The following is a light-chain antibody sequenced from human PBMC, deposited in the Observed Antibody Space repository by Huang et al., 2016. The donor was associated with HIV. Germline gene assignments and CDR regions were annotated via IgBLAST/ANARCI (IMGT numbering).Light chain of an antibody. CDR3: LQYDNFPYT. CDR1: QDISDY. J-gene: IGKJ2*01. V-gene: IGKV1-33*01. Sequence: DVQMTQSPSSLSASVGDRVTITCQASQDISDYLNWYQQKPGKAPKVLIHDATNLATGVPSRFSGGGSGTDVTFTITSLQPEDVATYYCLQYDNFPYTFGQGTKLEI. CDR2: DAT.